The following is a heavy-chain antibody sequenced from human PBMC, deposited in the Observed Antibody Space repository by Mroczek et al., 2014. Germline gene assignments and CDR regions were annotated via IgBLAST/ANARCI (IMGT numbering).Heavy chain of an antibody. CDR2: IYYSGST. CDR3: ARFNYGSGSLEAGNY. J-gene: IGHJ4*02. Sequence: QVQLQESGPGLVKPSQTLSLTCTVSGGSISSGGYYWSWIRQHPGKGLEWIGYIYYSGSTYYNPSLKSRVTISVDTSKNQFSLKLSSVTAADTAVYYCARFNYGSGSLEAGNYWGQGTLVTVSS. CDR1: GGSISSGGYY. V-gene: IGHV4-31*03. D-gene: IGHD3-10*01.